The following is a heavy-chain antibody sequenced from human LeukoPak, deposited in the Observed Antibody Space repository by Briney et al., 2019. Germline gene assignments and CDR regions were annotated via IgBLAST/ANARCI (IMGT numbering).Heavy chain of an antibody. CDR3: ARPTDGDSTRYGMDV. Sequence: PGGSLRLSCAASGFVVGGNYMSWVRQAPGKGLEWVSVIYSGGSTHYADSVKGRFSTSRDSSTSTLFLQMDSLRVEDTAMYYCARPTDGDSTRYGMDVWGQGTTVIVSS. D-gene: IGHD2-21*02. J-gene: IGHJ6*02. CDR2: IYSGGST. V-gene: IGHV3-53*01. CDR1: GFVVGGNY.